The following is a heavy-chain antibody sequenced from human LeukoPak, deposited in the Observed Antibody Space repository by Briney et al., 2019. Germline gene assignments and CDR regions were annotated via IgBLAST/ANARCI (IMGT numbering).Heavy chain of an antibody. Sequence: SVKVSCKASGGTFSSYAISWVRQAPGQGLEWMGGIIPIFGTANYAQKFQGRVTITADKSTSTAYMELSSLRSEDTAVYYCASLAYHYGSGSLGNWFDPWGQGTLVTVSS. CDR1: GGTFSSYA. V-gene: IGHV1-69*06. D-gene: IGHD3-10*01. J-gene: IGHJ5*02. CDR2: IIPIFGTA. CDR3: ASLAYHYGSGSLGNWFDP.